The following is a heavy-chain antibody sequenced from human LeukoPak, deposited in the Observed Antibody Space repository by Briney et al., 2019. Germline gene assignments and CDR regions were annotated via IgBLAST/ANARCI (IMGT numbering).Heavy chain of an antibody. V-gene: IGHV4-39*01. J-gene: IGHJ4*02. CDR1: GGSISSSSYY. D-gene: IGHD5-18*01. CDR3: ARRNSYGYFFDY. CDR2: IYYSGST. Sequence: SETLSLTCTISGGSISSSSYYWGWIRQPPGKGLEWIGSIYYSGSTYCSPSLKSRVTISVDTSKNQFSLKLSSVTAADTAVYYCARRNSYGYFFDYWGQGTLVTVSS.